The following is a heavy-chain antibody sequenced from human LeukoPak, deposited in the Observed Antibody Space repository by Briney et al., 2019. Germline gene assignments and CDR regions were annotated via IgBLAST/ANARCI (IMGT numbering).Heavy chain of an antibody. J-gene: IGHJ6*03. V-gene: IGHV3-23*01. CDR3: AKREYSSSSRAKPAPPTYYYYMDV. Sequence: GGSLRLSCAASGFTFSSYAMSWVRQAPGKGLEWVSAISGSGGSTYYADSVKGRFTISRDNSKNTLYLQMNSLRAEDTAVYYCAKREYSSSSRAKPAPPTYYYYMDVWGKGTTVTVSS. CDR1: GFTFSSYA. CDR2: ISGSGGST. D-gene: IGHD6-6*01.